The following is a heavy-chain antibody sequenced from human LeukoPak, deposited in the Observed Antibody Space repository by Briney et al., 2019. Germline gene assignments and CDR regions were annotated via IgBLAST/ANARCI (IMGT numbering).Heavy chain of an antibody. CDR1: GGSVSGGNYY. CDR2: IHYSGST. V-gene: IGHV4-61*01. Sequence: SETLSLTCTVSGGSVSGGNYYCSWIRQSPGKGLEWIGYIHYSGSTVYNPPLKSRVTMSIDTSKNQFSLNLSSVTAADTAVYYRARTGSTGGYWGQGTLVTVSS. CDR3: ARTGSTGGY. J-gene: IGHJ4*02. D-gene: IGHD1-1*01.